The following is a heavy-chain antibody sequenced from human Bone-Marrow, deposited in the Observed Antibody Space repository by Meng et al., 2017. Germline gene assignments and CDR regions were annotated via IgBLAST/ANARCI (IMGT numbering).Heavy chain of an antibody. D-gene: IGHD6-13*01. CDR2: IYWNDDK. CDR3: AHDSYIAAVDWFDP. CDR1: GFSLSTSGVG. J-gene: IGHJ5*02. Sequence: ITLKASVPTLVKPTQTLTLTCTFSGFSLSTSGVGVGWIRQPPGKALEWLALIYWNDDKRYSPSLKSRLTITKDTSKNQVVLTMTNMDPVDTATYYCAHDSYIAAVDWFDPWGQGTLVTVSS. V-gene: IGHV2-5*01.